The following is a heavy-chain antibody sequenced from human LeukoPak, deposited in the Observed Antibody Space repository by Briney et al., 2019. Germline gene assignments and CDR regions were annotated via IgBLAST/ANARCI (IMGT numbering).Heavy chain of an antibody. CDR3: ARGPTISETGYFDY. Sequence: PSQTLSLTCAVCGGSFGAYYWSWIRHSPGKGMQWIAEVKHRVDTNHNPSVKGRVTISVDHSKNQFSLKVTPHTAAHTAVYYCARGPTISETGYFDYWGQGTLVTVSS. CDR1: GGSFGAYY. J-gene: IGHJ4*03. V-gene: IGHV4-34*01. CDR2: VKHRVDT. D-gene: IGHD1-1*01.